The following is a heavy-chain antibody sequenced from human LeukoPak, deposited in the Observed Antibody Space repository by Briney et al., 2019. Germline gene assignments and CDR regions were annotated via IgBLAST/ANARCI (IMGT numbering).Heavy chain of an antibody. J-gene: IGHJ6*02. CDR3: ARDQGRLGEFSRFYYGMDV. D-gene: IGHD3-16*01. CDR2: IYYSGST. Sequence: SETLSRTGTVSSGSISSYYWSWIRQRPGKELEWIGYIYYSGSTNYNPSLKSRVTISVDTSKNQFCLKLSSVTAAETAVYYCARDQGRLGEFSRFYYGMDVWGQGTTVTVSS. CDR1: SGSISSYY. V-gene: IGHV4-59*01.